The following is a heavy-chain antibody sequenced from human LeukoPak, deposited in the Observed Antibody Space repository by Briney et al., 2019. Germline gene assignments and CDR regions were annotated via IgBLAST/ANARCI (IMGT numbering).Heavy chain of an antibody. J-gene: IGHJ3*01. Sequence: ASVKVSCKTSGYSFARHDINWVRQAPGQGLEWVGWMNPNSANTGYAQKLQGRVTITRNISISTAYMELRSLRSEDTAVYFCTRVRGGGWSAFDLWGQGTVVTVSS. D-gene: IGHD6-19*01. CDR3: TRVRGGGWSAFDL. V-gene: IGHV1-8*03. CDR1: GYSFARHD. CDR2: MNPNSANT.